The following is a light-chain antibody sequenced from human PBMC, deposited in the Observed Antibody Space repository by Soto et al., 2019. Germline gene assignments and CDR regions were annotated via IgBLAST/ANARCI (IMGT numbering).Light chain of an antibody. CDR3: QRYGYTLPNT. CDR1: QSISSR. Sequence: EIVLTQSPGTLSLSPGEGATLSCRASQSISSRLAWYQQKPGQAPRLLIYDASNRATGIPDRFSGSGSGADFTRTISRLEPEDFAVYYCQRYGYTLPNTFGQGTKLEIK. CDR2: DAS. J-gene: IGKJ2*01. V-gene: IGKV3-20*01.